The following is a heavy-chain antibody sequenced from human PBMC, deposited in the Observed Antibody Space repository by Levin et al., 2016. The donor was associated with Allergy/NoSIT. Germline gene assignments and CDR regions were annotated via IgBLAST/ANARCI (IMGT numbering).Heavy chain of an antibody. Sequence: GESLKISCAASGFTFSSYAMSWVRQAPGKGLEWVSAISGSGGSTYYADSVKGRFTISRDNSKNTLYLQMNSLRAEDTAVYYCARVVLRYCSSTSCSSKGWYFDLWGRGTLVTCLL. V-gene: IGHV3-23*01. J-gene: IGHJ2*01. CDR2: ISGSGGST. CDR3: ARVVLRYCSSTSCSSKGWYFDL. CDR1: GFTFSSYA. D-gene: IGHD2-2*01.